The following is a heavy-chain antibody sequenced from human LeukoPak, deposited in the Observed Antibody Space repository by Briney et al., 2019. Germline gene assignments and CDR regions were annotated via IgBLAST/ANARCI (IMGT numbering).Heavy chain of an antibody. Sequence: ASVKVSCKASGYTFTSYAMHWVRQAPGQRLEWMGWINAGNGNTKYSQKFQGRVTITRDTSASTAYMELSSLRSEDTAVYYCARDLGYYDSSGYYPSWYFDLWGRGTLVTVSS. CDR2: INAGNGNT. D-gene: IGHD3-22*01. CDR3: ARDLGYYDSSGYYPSWYFDL. CDR1: GYTFTSYA. V-gene: IGHV1-3*01. J-gene: IGHJ2*01.